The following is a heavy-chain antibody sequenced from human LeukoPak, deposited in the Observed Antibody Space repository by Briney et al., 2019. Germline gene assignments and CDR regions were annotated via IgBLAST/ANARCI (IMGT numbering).Heavy chain of an antibody. J-gene: IGHJ4*02. Sequence: GGSLRLSCAAPGFTFSSYAMSWVRQAPGKGLDWVSAVSGSGGTTNYADSVKGRFTISRDNSKNTMYLQLNSLRAEDTAVYYCAKPGNSGYYYFDYWGQGTLVTVSS. CDR1: GFTFSSYA. CDR2: VSGSGGTT. CDR3: AKPGNSGYYYFDY. V-gene: IGHV3-23*01. D-gene: IGHD3-22*01.